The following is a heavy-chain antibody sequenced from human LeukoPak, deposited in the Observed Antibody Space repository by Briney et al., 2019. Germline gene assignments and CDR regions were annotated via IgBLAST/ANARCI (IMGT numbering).Heavy chain of an antibody. D-gene: IGHD3-10*01. V-gene: IGHV4-31*03. Sequence: SQTLSLTCTLSGGSISSGGYYWSWIRQNPGKGLEWIGYVYYSGRSYYNPSLKSRVTISLDTSKNQFSLKLTSVTAADTAAYYCARDQYGSGTNLYWGQGTLVTVSS. CDR2: VYYSGRS. CDR3: ARDQYGSGTNLY. CDR1: GGSISSGGYY. J-gene: IGHJ4*02.